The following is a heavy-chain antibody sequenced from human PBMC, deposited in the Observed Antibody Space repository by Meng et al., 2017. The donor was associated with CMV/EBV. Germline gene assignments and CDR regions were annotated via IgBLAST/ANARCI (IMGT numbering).Heavy chain of an antibody. V-gene: IGHV1-46*01. J-gene: IGHJ6*02. CDR1: GYTFTSYY. CDR2: INPSGSST. CDR3: ARESGSGSYYIHYGMDV. Sequence: ASVKVSCKASGYTFTSYYMHWVRQAPGQGLEWMGIINPSGSSTSYAQKFQGRVTMTRDTSTSTVYMELSSLRSEDTAVYYCARESGSGSYYIHYGMDVWGQGTTVTVSS. D-gene: IGHD3-10*01.